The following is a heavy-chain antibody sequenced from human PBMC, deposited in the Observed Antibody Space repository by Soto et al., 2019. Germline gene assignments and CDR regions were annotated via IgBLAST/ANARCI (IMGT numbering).Heavy chain of an antibody. V-gene: IGHV4-59*01. CDR3: ARAPMVLTRSYFDS. Sequence: QVHLRESGPGLVKPSETLSLSCTVSDGSISNFYWSWIRQPPGQGLAWIGYISSSGNTNYNPSLQSRVSISVDTSKNQFSLNLTSVTAADTGVYYCARAPMVLTRSYFDSWGQGPPVTVSS. J-gene: IGHJ4*02. CDR1: DGSISNFY. CDR2: ISSSGNT. D-gene: IGHD3-22*01.